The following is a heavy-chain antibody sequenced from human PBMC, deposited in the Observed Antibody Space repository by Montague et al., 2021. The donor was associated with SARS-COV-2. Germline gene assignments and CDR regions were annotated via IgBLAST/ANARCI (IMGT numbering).Heavy chain of an antibody. CDR1: GGSMSSYH. D-gene: IGHD3-10*01. CDR3: ARDVRYYYDQ. Sequence: SETLSLTCSVSGGSMSSYHWAWIRQPPGKGLEWIGYASYRGRTNYNLSLKSRATISLDTSKNRFPLSVTSVTAADTAVYYCARDVRYYYDQWGQGILVTVSS. J-gene: IGHJ4*02. CDR2: ASYRGRT. V-gene: IGHV4-59*01.